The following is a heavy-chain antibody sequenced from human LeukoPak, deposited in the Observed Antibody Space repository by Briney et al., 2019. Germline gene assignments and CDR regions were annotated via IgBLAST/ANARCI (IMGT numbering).Heavy chain of an antibody. V-gene: IGHV5-51*01. CDR3: ARVYSSSSADPFDI. D-gene: IGHD6-6*01. CDR1: GYSFTNYW. J-gene: IGHJ3*02. CDR2: IYPGDSDT. Sequence: GESLKISCKGSGYSFTNYWIGWVRHMPGKGLEWMGIIYPGDSDTRYSPSFQGQVTISVDKSISTAYLQWSSLKASDTAMYYCARVYSSSSADPFDIWGQGTMVTVSS.